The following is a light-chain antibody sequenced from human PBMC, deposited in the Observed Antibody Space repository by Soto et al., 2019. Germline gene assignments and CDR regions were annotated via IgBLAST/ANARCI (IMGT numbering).Light chain of an antibody. V-gene: IGKV3-20*01. J-gene: IGKJ4*01. CDR1: QSVSSSY. Sequence: GWTQYPATLSLSPGERATLSCRASQSVSSSYLAWYQQKPGQAPRLLIYGASSRATGIPDRFSGSGSGTDFTLTISRLEPEDFAVYYCQQYGSSLGVTFGGGTKVDIK. CDR3: QQYGSSLGVT. CDR2: GAS.